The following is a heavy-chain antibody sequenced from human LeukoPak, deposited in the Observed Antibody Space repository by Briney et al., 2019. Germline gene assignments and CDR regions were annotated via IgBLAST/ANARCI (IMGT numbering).Heavy chain of an antibody. CDR1: GGTFSSYA. CDR2: IIPIFGTA. J-gene: IGHJ3*02. Sequence: SXKVSCKASGGTFSSYAISWVRQAPGQGLEWMGGIIPIFGTANYAQKFQGRVTITADESTSTAYMELSSLRSEDTAVYYCARATYYYDSSGYYYVPDAFDIWGQGTMVTVSS. V-gene: IGHV1-69*01. CDR3: ARATYYYDSSGYYYVPDAFDI. D-gene: IGHD3-22*01.